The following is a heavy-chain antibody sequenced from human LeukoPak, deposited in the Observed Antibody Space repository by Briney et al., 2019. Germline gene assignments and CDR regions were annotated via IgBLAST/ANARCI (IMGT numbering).Heavy chain of an antibody. CDR1: GFTFSSYA. D-gene: IGHD1-26*01. CDR2: ISGSGGST. Sequence: GGSLRLSCAASGFTFSSYAMSWVRQTPGKGLEWVSAISGSGGSTYYADSVKGRFTISRDSSKNTLFLHMNTLRAEDTAIYYCAKDRTVGASYWYFDLWGRGTLVTVSS. V-gene: IGHV3-23*01. J-gene: IGHJ2*01. CDR3: AKDRTVGASYWYFDL.